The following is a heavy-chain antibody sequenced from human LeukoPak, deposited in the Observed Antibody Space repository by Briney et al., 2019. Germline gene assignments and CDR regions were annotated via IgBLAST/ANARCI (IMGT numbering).Heavy chain of an antibody. J-gene: IGHJ4*02. Sequence: SETLSLTCTVSGGSISSSSYYWGWIRQPPGKGLEWIGSIYYSGSTYYNPSLKGRVPISVDTSKSQFSLKLSSVTAADTAVYCCASSPSGSVPYWGQGTLVTVSS. CDR3: ASSPSGSVPY. V-gene: IGHV4-39*07. CDR1: GGSISSSSYY. D-gene: IGHD3-10*01. CDR2: IYYSGST.